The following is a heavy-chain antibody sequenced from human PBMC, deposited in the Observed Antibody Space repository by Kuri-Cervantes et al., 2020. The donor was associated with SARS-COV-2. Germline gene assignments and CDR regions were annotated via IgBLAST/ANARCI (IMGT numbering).Heavy chain of an antibody. CDR3: ARALDGVVTRYYYYGMDV. D-gene: IGHD3-3*01. V-gene: IGHV3-21*01. CDR2: ISSSSSYI. Sequence: SLRISCAASGFTFSSYSMNWVRQAPGKGLEWVSSISSSSSYIYYADSVKGRFTISRDNAKNSLYLQMNSLRAEDTAVYYCARALDGVVTRYYYYGMDVWVQGTTVTVSS. CDR1: GFTFSSYS. J-gene: IGHJ6*02.